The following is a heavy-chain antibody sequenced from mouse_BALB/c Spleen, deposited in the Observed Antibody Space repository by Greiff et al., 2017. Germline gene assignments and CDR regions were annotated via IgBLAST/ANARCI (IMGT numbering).Heavy chain of an antibody. CDR3: ATDGNCAMDY. CDR2: INPSTGYT. V-gene: IGHV1-7*01. D-gene: IGHD2-1*01. J-gene: IGHJ4*01. Sequence: QVQLQQSGAELAKPGASVKMSCKASGYTFTSYWMHWVKQRPGQGLEWIGYINPSTGYTEYNQKFKDKATLTADKSSSTAYMQLSSLTSEDSAVYYCATDGNCAMDYWGQGTAVTVSS. CDR1: GYTFTSYW.